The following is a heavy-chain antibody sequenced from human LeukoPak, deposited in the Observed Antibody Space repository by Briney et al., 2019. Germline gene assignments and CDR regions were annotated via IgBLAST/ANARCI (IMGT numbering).Heavy chain of an antibody. CDR1: GFTFSSYA. Sequence: PGGSLRLSCAASGFTFSSYAMSWVRQAPGKGLEWVSVISGSGGSTYYADSVKGRFTISRDNSKNTLYLQMNSLRAEDTAVYYCAKVDSDIIVAPATIWYYFDYWGQGTLVTVSS. CDR3: AKVDSDIIVAPATIWYYFDY. J-gene: IGHJ4*02. V-gene: IGHV3-23*01. CDR2: ISGSGGST. D-gene: IGHD2-2*01.